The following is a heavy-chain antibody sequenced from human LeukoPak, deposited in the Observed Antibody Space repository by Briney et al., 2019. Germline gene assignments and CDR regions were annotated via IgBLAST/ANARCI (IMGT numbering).Heavy chain of an antibody. CDR1: GFTFSSYA. CDR3: AKGNTMIVVVSDY. D-gene: IGHD3-22*01. J-gene: IGHJ4*02. V-gene: IGHV3-23*01. Sequence: GGSLRLSCEASGFTFSSYAMSWVRQAPGKGLEWVSAISGSGGSTYYADSVKGRFTISRDNSKNTLYLQMNSLRAEDTAVYYCAKGNTMIVVVSDYWGQGTLVTVSS. CDR2: ISGSGGST.